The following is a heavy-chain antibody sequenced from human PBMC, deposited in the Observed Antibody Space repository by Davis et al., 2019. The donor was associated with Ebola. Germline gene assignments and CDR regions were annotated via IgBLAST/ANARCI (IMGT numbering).Heavy chain of an antibody. CDR2: MNPNSGNT. V-gene: IGHV1-8*02. D-gene: IGHD5-24*01. Sequence: AASVKVSCKASGYIFSNNDINWVRQATGQGPEWMGWMNPNSGNTGYAQKFQGRVTMTRNTSISTAYMELSSLRSEDTAVYYCARVRVTTERWLQSLGYWGQGTLVTVSS. CDR3: ARVRVTTERWLQSLGY. CDR1: GYIFSNND. J-gene: IGHJ4*02.